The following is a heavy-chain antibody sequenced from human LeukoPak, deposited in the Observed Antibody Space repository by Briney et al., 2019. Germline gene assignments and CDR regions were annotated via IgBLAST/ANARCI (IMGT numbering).Heavy chain of an antibody. Sequence: GGSLRLSCAASGFTVSGSYMSWVRQAPGKGLEWVSVIHSGGNTYYADSVKGRFTISRDNSKNTVYLQMNSLRAEDTAVYYCARGNRDGYKFDFWGPGTLVTVSS. V-gene: IGHV3-53*01. CDR1: GFTVSGSY. CDR3: ARGNRDGYKFDF. D-gene: IGHD5-24*01. CDR2: IHSGGNT. J-gene: IGHJ4*02.